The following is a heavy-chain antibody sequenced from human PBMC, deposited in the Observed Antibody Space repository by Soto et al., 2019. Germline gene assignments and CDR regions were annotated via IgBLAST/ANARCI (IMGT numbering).Heavy chain of an antibody. J-gene: IGHJ3*02. D-gene: IGHD3-3*01. Sequence: GGSLRLSCAASGFTFSSYAMSWVRQAPGKGLEWVSAISGSGGSTYYADSVKGRFNISRDNSKNTLYLQMNSLRAEDTAVYYCAKDQTGGYDFWSGYTFDAFDIWGQGTMVTVSS. CDR2: ISGSGGST. CDR3: AKDQTGGYDFWSGYTFDAFDI. CDR1: GFTFSSYA. V-gene: IGHV3-23*01.